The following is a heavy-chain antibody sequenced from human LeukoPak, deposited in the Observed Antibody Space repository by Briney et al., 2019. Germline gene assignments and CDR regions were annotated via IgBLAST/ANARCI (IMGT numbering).Heavy chain of an antibody. CDR3: ARVSEITMVRGVIFGNWFDP. CDR2: IYYSGST. Sequence: PSETLSLTCTVSGGSISSSSYYWGWIRQPPGKGLEWIGSIYYSGSTYYNPSLKSRVTISVDTSKNQFSLKLSSVTAADTAVYYCARVSEITMVRGVIFGNWFDPWGQGTLVTVSS. CDR1: GGSISSSSYY. D-gene: IGHD3-10*01. J-gene: IGHJ5*02. V-gene: IGHV4-39*07.